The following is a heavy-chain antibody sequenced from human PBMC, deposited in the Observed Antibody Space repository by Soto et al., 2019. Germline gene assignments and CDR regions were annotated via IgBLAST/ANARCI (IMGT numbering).Heavy chain of an antibody. Sequence: EVQLVESGGGLVQPGGSLRLSCAASGFTVSSNYMSWVRQAPGKGLEWDSVIYSGGTTYYADSVKGRFTISRDNSKNTLYLQMTSLRAEDTALYYCDSAVAGTFHWGQGTLVTVSS. CDR2: IYSGGTT. V-gene: IGHV3-66*01. D-gene: IGHD6-19*01. J-gene: IGHJ4*02. CDR1: GFTVSSNY. CDR3: DSAVAGTFH.